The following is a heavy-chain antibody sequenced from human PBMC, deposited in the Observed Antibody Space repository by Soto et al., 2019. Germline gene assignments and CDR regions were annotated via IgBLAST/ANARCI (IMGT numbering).Heavy chain of an antibody. Sequence: QVQLVESGGGVVQPGRSLRLSCAASGFTFSSYVMHWVRQAAGKGLEWVAVIWYDGSNKYYADSVKGRFTISRDNSKNTLYLQMNSLRAEHTAVYYCARDRGYSYGFDAFDYWGQGTLVTVSS. CDR3: ARDRGYSYGFDAFDY. D-gene: IGHD5-18*01. CDR2: IWYDGSNK. CDR1: GFTFSSYV. J-gene: IGHJ4*02. V-gene: IGHV3-33*01.